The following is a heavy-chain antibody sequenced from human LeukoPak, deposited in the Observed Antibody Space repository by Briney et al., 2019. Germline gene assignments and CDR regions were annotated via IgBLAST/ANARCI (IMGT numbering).Heavy chain of an antibody. CDR3: AELGITMIGGV. CDR1: GFTVSSNE. V-gene: IGHV3-38-3*01. J-gene: IGHJ6*04. D-gene: IGHD3-10*02. Sequence: GGSLRLSCAASGFTVSSNEMSWVRQAPGKGLEWVASISGGRTYYADPKKGRFTISRDNSKNTLHLHMNSLRAEDTAVYYCAELGITMIGGVWGKGTTVTISS. CDR2: ISGGRT.